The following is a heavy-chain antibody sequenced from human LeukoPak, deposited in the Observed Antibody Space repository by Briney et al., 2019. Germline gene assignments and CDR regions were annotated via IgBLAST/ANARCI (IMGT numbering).Heavy chain of an antibody. V-gene: IGHV1-18*01. CDR3: ARVYSNGLYYYYYMDV. CDR2: ISAYNGNT. J-gene: IGHJ6*03. Sequence: ASVRVSCKASGYTFTSYGISWVRQAPGQGLEWMGWISAYNGNTNYAQKLRGRVTMTTDTSTSTAYMELRSLRSDDTAVYYCARVYSNGLYYYYYMDVWGKGTTVTVSS. CDR1: GYTFTSYG. D-gene: IGHD4-11*01.